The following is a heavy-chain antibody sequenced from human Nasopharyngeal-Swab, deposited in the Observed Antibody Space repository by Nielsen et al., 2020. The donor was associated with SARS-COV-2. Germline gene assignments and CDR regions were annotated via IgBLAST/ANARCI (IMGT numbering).Heavy chain of an antibody. CDR2: IWYDGSNK. V-gene: IGHV3-33*01. CDR1: GFTFSSYG. J-gene: IGHJ4*02. D-gene: IGHD1-26*01. CDR3: AREGIVGATTGLDY. Sequence: GESLKISCAASGFTFSSYGMHWVRQAPGKGLEWVAVIWYDGSNKYYADSVKGRFTISRDNSKNTLYSQMNSLRAEDTAVYYCAREGIVGATTGLDYWGQGTLVTVSS.